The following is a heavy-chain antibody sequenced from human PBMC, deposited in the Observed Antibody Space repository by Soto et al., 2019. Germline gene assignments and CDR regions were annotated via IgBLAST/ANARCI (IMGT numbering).Heavy chain of an antibody. V-gene: IGHV1-69*13. CDR1: GGTFSSYA. CDR2: IIPIFGTA. J-gene: IGHJ1*01. Sequence: SVKVSCKASGGTFSSYATSWVRQAPGQGLEWMGGIIPIFGTANYAQKFQGRVTITADESTSTAYMELSSLRSEDTAVYYCARESSQRITIFGVVTEEYFQHWGQGTLVTVSS. CDR3: ARESSQRITIFGVVTEEYFQH. D-gene: IGHD3-3*01.